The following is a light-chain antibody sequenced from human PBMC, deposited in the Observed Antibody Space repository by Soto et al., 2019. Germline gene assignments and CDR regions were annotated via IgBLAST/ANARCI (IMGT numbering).Light chain of an antibody. CDR3: SSYSSTTHVV. CDR2: DVT. Sequence: QSVLTQPASVSGSPGQSITISCTGTSSDVGGYDYVSWYRQHPGKAPKLMIYDVTNRPSGVSNRFSGSKSGNTASLTISGLQAEDEADYYCSSYSSTTHVVFGGGTKLTVL. CDR1: SSDVGGYDY. V-gene: IGLV2-14*01. J-gene: IGLJ2*01.